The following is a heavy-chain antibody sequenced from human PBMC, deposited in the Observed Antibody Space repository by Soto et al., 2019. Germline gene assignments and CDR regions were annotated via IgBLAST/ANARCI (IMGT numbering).Heavy chain of an antibody. V-gene: IGHV4-61*01. CDR3: ARDPGSGSNHNRFAP. J-gene: IGHJ5*02. CDR1: GDSVSSGRFY. D-gene: IGHD4-4*01. Sequence: SETLSLTYTVSGDSVSSGRFYWSWIRQPPGKGLEWIGSMCYTGRTDYNPSLKSRVTISVDTSEDQVSMKLSSVTAADTAVYYGARDPGSGSNHNRFAPWNKGTLVTVSS. CDR2: MCYTGRT.